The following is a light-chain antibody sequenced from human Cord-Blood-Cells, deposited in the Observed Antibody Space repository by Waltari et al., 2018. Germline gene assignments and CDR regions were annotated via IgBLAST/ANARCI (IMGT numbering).Light chain of an antibody. CDR3: QQSYSTPHT. V-gene: IGKV1-39*01. Sequence: SQSISSYLNWYQQKPEKAPKLLIYAASSLQSGVPSRFSGSGSGTDFTLTISSLQPEDFATYYCQQSYSTPHTFGQGTKLEIK. CDR1: QSISSY. CDR2: AAS. J-gene: IGKJ2*01.